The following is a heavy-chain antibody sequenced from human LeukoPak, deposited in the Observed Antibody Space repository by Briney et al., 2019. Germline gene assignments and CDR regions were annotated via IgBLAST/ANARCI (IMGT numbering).Heavy chain of an antibody. D-gene: IGHD3-22*01. V-gene: IGHV4-59*01. CDR3: ARAPYASSGSSLGLGY. Sequence: SETLSLTCTVSGGSISSYYWSWIRQPPGKGLEWIGYIYYSGSTNYNPSLKSRVTISVDTSKNQFSPKLSSVTAADTAVYYCARAPYASSGSSLGLGYWGQGTLVTVSS. CDR2: IYYSGST. CDR1: GGSISSYY. J-gene: IGHJ4*02.